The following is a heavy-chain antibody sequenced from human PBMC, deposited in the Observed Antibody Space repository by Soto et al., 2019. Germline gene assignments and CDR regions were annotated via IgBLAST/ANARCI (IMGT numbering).Heavy chain of an antibody. Sequence: GXSVKVSSKAPGYTFTSYGISSVRQTPGQGLEWMGWISAYNGNTNYAQKLQGRVTMTTDTSTSTAYMELRSLRSDDPAVYYCARESLTTVTYYYYYMDVWGKGTTVTVSS. CDR2: ISAYNGNT. D-gene: IGHD4-4*01. CDR3: ARESLTTVTYYYYYMDV. CDR1: GYTFTSYG. V-gene: IGHV1-18*01. J-gene: IGHJ6*03.